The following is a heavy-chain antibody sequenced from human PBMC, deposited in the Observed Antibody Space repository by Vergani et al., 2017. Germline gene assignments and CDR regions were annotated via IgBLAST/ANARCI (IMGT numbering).Heavy chain of an antibody. V-gene: IGHV4-31*03. D-gene: IGHD6-13*01. CDR1: GGSISSGGYY. CDR3: ARGRLLAAADHFDY. J-gene: IGHJ4*02. CDR2: IYYSGST. Sequence: QVQLQESGPGLVKPSQTLSLTCTVSGGSISSGGYYWSWIRQHPGKGLEWIGYIYYSGSTYYNPSLKSRVTISVETSKNQFSLKLSSVTAADTAVYYCARGRLLAAADHFDYWGQGTLVTVSS.